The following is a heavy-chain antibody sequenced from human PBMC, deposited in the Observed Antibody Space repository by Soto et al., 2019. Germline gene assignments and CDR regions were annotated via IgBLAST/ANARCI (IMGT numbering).Heavy chain of an antibody. D-gene: IGHD3-10*01. J-gene: IGHJ5*02. V-gene: IGHV4-59*01. Sequence: SETLSLTCTVSGGSISSYYWSWIRQPPGKGLEWIGYIYYSGSTNHNPSLKSRVTISVDTSKNQFSLKLSSVTAADTAVYYCARAQGMVRGVIAWFDPWGQGTLVTVS. CDR1: GGSISSYY. CDR3: ARAQGMVRGVIAWFDP. CDR2: IYYSGST.